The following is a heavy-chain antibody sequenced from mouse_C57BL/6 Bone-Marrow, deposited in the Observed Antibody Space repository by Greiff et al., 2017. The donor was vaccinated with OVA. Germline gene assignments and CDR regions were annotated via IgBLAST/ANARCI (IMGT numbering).Heavy chain of an antibody. J-gene: IGHJ1*03. Sequence: QVQLQQPGAELVKPGASVKLSCKTSGYTFTSYWMHWVKQRPGQGLEWIGMIHPNSGSTNYNEKFKSKATLTVDKSSSTAYMQLSSLTSEDSAVYYCARGGFYYSNYVGWYSDVWGTGTTVTVSS. CDR1: GYTFTSYW. V-gene: IGHV1-64*01. D-gene: IGHD2-5*01. CDR3: ARGGFYYSNYVGWYSDV. CDR2: IHPNSGST.